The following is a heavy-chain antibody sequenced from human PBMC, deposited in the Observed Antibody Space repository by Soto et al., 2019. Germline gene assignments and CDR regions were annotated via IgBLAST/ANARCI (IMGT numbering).Heavy chain of an antibody. V-gene: IGHV1-18*04. CDR1: GYTFTSYG. CDR2: ISAYNGNT. D-gene: IGHD6-19*01. Sequence: GASVKVSCKASGYTFTSYGISWVRQAPGQGLEWMGWISAYNGNTNYAQKLQGRVTMTTDTSTSTAYMELRSLRSDDTAVYYCAEEPPPAQYSSGWHWAYYYGMDVWGQGTKVTVSS. CDR3: AEEPPPAQYSSGWHWAYYYGMDV. J-gene: IGHJ6*02.